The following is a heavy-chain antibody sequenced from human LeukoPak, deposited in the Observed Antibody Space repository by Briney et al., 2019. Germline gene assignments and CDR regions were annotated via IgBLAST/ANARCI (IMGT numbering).Heavy chain of an antibody. CDR3: ARRDGGY. J-gene: IGHJ4*02. CDR2: IYYTGST. V-gene: IGHV4-59*08. D-gene: IGHD3-10*01. CDR1: GGSISNYY. Sequence: PSETLSLTCTVSGGSISNYYWTWIRQPPGKGLEWIGYIYYTGSTNYNPSLKSRVTISVDTSKNQFSLKLSSVTAADTAVYYCARRDGGYWGQGTLVTVSS.